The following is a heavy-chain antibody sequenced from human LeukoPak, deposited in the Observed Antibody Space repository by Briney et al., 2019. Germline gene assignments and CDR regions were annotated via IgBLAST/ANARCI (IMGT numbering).Heavy chain of an antibody. CDR2: IYPGNSDT. D-gene: IGHD6-13*01. J-gene: IGHJ5*02. V-gene: IGHV5-51*01. CDR1: GDRLTNNW. Sequence: GESLKISCKISGDRLTNNWIGWVRQVPGKGLEWMGLIYPGNSDTRYSPLFQGQVTLSVDRSISTAYLHWSGLKASDTAIYYCARFALTSSLDHWGQGTLVTVSS. CDR3: ARFALTSSLDH.